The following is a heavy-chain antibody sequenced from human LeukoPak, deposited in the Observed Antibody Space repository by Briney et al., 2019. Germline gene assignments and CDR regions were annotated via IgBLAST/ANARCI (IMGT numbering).Heavy chain of an antibody. D-gene: IGHD2-15*01. CDR3: ARYSGGSCSFDY. CDR1: GGSISSSSYY. J-gene: IGHJ4*02. CDR2: IYYSGST. V-gene: IGHV4-39*01. Sequence: PPETLSLTCTVSGGSISSSSYYWGWIRQPPGKGLEWIGNIYYSGSTYYNPSLKSRVTISVDTSKNQFSLKLSSVTAADTAVYYCARYSGGSCSFDYWGRGTLVTVSS.